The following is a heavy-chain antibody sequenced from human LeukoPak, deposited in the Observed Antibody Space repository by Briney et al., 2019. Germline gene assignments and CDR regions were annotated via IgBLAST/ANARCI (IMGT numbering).Heavy chain of an antibody. CDR1: GGTFSSYA. Sequence: SVKVSCKASGGTFSSYAISWVRQAPGQGLEWMGRIIPILGIANYAQKFQGRVTITADNSTSTAYMELSSLRSEDTAVYYCASEYSSSSGWFDPWGQGTLVTVSS. J-gene: IGHJ5*02. V-gene: IGHV1-69*04. D-gene: IGHD6-6*01. CDR2: IIPILGIA. CDR3: ASEYSSSSGWFDP.